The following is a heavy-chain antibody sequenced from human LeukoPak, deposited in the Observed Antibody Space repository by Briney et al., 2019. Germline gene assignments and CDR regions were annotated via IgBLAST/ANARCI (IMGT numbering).Heavy chain of an antibody. CDR3: AKRDYVHSTTYAPLFDY. V-gene: IGHV3-23*01. CDR1: GFTFSSYA. Sequence: GGSLRLSCAASGFTFSSYAMAWVRQAPGKGLEWVSAIVGSGGSTFYADSVKGRFTISRDNSKNTLYLQMNGLRAEDTAVYYCAKRDYVHSTTYAPLFDYWGQGTLVTVSS. D-gene: IGHD2/OR15-2a*01. CDR2: IVGSGGST. J-gene: IGHJ4*02.